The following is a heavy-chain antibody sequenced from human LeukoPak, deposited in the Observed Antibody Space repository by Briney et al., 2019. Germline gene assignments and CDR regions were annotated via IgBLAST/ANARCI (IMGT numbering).Heavy chain of an antibody. D-gene: IGHD2-15*01. CDR2: INAGNGNT. Sequence: ASVKVSCKASGYTFTNYAMHWVRQAPGQRLEWMGWINAGNGNTKYSQNFQGRVTITRDTSASTAYMELSSLRSEDTAVYYCASVGYCSGGSCYDSYYYYYGMDVWGQGTTVTVSS. CDR3: ASVGYCSGGSCYDSYYYYYGMDV. J-gene: IGHJ6*02. CDR1: GYTFTNYA. V-gene: IGHV1-3*01.